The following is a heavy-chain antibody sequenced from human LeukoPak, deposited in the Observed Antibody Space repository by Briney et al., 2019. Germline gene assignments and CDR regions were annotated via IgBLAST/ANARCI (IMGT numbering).Heavy chain of an antibody. D-gene: IGHD2-2*01. J-gene: IGHJ4*02. CDR1: GYTFTGYY. CDR2: INPNSGGT. Sequence: GASVKVSCKASGYTFTGYYMHWVRQAPGQGLEWMGWINPNSGGTNYAQKFQGRVTMTRDTSISTAYMELSRLRSDDTAVYYCARVWGLGYRSSTSCSPEGYWGQGTLVTVSS. CDR3: ARVWGLGYRSSTSCSPEGY. V-gene: IGHV1-2*02.